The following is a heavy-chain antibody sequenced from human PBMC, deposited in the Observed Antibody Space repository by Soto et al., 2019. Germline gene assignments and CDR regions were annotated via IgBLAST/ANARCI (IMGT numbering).Heavy chain of an antibody. CDR1: GGTFSSYA. CDR2: IIPLFGTA. D-gene: IGHD6-19*01. V-gene: IGHV1-69*06. CDR3: ASSHPEAVELGHDYHYGMDL. J-gene: IGHJ6*02. Sequence: SVKLSCKSSGGTFSSYAISWVRQAPGQGLEWMGRIIPLFGTANYAQKFTGRVTITADKSTSTAYVELSNLRSEDTAVYYCASSHPEAVELGHDYHYGMDLWGQGTTVTVS.